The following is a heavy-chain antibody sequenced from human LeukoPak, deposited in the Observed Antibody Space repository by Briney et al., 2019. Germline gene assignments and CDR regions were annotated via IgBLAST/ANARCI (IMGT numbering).Heavy chain of an antibody. Sequence: ASVEVSCKASGYTFTSYGISWVRQAPGQGLEWMGWISAYNGNTNYAQKLQGRVTMTTDTSTSTAYMELRSLRSDDTAVYYCASTTTVTTGAYGFDYWGQGTLVTVSS. V-gene: IGHV1-18*01. CDR2: ISAYNGNT. CDR3: ASTTTVTTGAYGFDY. D-gene: IGHD4-17*01. CDR1: GYTFTSYG. J-gene: IGHJ4*02.